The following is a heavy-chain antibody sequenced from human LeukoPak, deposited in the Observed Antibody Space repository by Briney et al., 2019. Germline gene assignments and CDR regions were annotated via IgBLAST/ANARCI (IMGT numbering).Heavy chain of an antibody. Sequence: GGSLRPSCAASGFTFSSYWMSWVRQAPGKGLEWVANIKQDGSEKYYADSVKGRFTISRDNSKNTLYLQMNSLRAEDTAVYYCAKARGYSYGYYYFDYWGQGTLVTVSS. CDR2: IKQDGSEK. J-gene: IGHJ4*02. CDR3: AKARGYSYGYYYFDY. CDR1: GFTFSSYW. V-gene: IGHV3-7*01. D-gene: IGHD5-18*01.